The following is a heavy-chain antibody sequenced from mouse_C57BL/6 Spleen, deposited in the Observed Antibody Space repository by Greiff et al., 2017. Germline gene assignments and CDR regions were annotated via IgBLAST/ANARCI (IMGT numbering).Heavy chain of an antibody. CDR2: IYPRDGST. Sequence: VQLQQSGPELVKPGASVKLSCTASGYTFTSYDINWVQQRPGQGLEWIGWIYPRDGSTKYTEKFKGPATLTVDTTSSTAYMELHSLTSEDSAVYFCARTSIYYGNPCAVDDWGQGTSVTVSS. V-gene: IGHV1-85*01. J-gene: IGHJ4*01. D-gene: IGHD2-1*01. CDR3: ARTSIYYGNPCAVDD. CDR1: GYTFTSYD.